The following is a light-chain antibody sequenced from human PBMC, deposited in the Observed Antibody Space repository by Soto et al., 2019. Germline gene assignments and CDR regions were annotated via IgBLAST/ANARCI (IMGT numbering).Light chain of an antibody. J-gene: IGKJ1*01. CDR3: QQYGSSPWT. CDR2: GAS. V-gene: IGKV3-20*01. Sequence: EIVLTQSPATLSLSPGERATLSCRASQSVSSYLAWYQQKPGQAPRPLIYGASSRATGIPDRFSGSGAGTDFTLTISRLEPEDFAVYYCQQYGSSPWTFGQGTKV. CDR1: QSVSSY.